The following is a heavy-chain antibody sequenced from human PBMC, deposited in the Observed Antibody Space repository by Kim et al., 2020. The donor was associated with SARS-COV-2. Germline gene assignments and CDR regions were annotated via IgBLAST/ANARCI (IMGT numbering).Heavy chain of an antibody. CDR1: GFTFSSYG. J-gene: IGHJ6*02. V-gene: IGHV3-33*01. Sequence: GGSLRLSCAASGFTFSSYGMHWVRQAPGKGLEWVAVIWYDGSNKYYTDSVKGRFTISRDNSKNTLYLQMNSLRAEDTAVYYCARGRVYDGFFGVVISYYYGMDVWGQGTTVTVSS. CDR2: IWYDGSNK. CDR3: ARGRVYDGFFGVVISYYYGMDV. D-gene: IGHD3-3*01.